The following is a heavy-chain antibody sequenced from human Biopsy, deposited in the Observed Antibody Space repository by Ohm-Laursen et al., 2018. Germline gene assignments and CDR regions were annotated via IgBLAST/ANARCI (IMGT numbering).Heavy chain of an antibody. V-gene: IGHV1-2*02. CDR2: INPHSGTT. J-gene: IGHJ1*01. CDR1: GYTFTGQY. CDR3: AKGQDLRGGAEYFQH. Sequence: SVKVSCKASGYTFTGQYLHWVRQVPGQGLEWMGWINPHSGTTKFAQDFQGRVTMTRDTSITTAYMELRRLRADDTAIYYCAKGQDLRGGAEYFQHWGQGALVTVSS. D-gene: IGHD2-15*01.